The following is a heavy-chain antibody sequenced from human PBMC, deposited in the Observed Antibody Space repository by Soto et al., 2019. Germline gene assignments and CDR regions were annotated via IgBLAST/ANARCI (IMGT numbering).Heavy chain of an antibody. Sequence: LRLSCVASGFSFNSYATNWGRLAPGKGPEWVATISATGYYIYYADSVQGRFTISRDNARKSLFLQMNGLRAEDTAVYYCVRDFSRIVRATGDAFDMWGQETTIT. J-gene: IGHJ3*02. CDR3: VRDFSRIVRATGDAFDM. CDR1: GFSFNSYA. D-gene: IGHD1-26*01. CDR2: ISATGYYI. V-gene: IGHV3-21*01.